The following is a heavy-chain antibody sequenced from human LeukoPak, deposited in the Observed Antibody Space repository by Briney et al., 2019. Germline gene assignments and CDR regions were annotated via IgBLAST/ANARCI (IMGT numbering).Heavy chain of an antibody. V-gene: IGHV1-69*01. D-gene: IGHD2-2*01. Sequence: SVKVSCKASGGTFSSYAISWVRQAPGQGLEWMGGIIPIFGTANYAQKFQGRVTVTADESTSTAYMELSSLRSEDTAVYYCAGSSTSRLSMDVWGKGTTVTVSS. CDR1: GGTFSSYA. CDR2: IIPIFGTA. CDR3: AGSSTSRLSMDV. J-gene: IGHJ6*03.